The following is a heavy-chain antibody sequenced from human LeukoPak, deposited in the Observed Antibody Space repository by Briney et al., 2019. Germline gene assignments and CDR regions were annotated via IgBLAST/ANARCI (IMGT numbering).Heavy chain of an antibody. Sequence: PSETLSLTCAVYGASFSTNYWIWIRQPPGKGLEWIGEINHSGTITYKPSLKSRLTISADTSKNHFSLKLSSATAADTAVYYCARYCGSENYCISYWGQGTLVTVSS. J-gene: IGHJ4*02. CDR3: ARYCGSENYCISY. V-gene: IGHV4-34*01. D-gene: IGHD3-10*01. CDR1: GASFSTNY. CDR2: INHSGTI.